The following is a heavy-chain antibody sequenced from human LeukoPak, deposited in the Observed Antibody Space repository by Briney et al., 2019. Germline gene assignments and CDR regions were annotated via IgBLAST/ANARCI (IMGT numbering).Heavy chain of an antibody. V-gene: IGHV4-34*01. D-gene: IGHD4-17*01. CDR3: ASDDYGDLVNAFDI. CDR2: INHSGGT. J-gene: IGHJ3*02. CDR1: GGSFSGYY. Sequence: PSETLSLTCAVYGGSFSGYYWSWLRQPPGKGLEWIGEINHSGGTNYNPSLKSRVTISLDTSKNHFSLELTSVTAADTAVYYCASDDYGDLVNAFDIWGQGTMVIVSS.